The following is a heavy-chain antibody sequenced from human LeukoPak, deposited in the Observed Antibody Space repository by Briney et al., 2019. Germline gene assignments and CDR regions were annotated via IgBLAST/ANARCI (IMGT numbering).Heavy chain of an antibody. Sequence: GGSLRLSCAASGFTFSSYAMSWVRQAPGKGLEWVSAISGSGGSTYYADSVKGRFTMSRDNSKNTLYLQMNSLRAEDTAVYYCARDALSPSYGSGSHDYWGQGTLVTVSS. CDR3: ARDALSPSYGSGSHDY. V-gene: IGHV3-23*01. D-gene: IGHD3-10*01. CDR1: GFTFSSYA. CDR2: ISGSGGST. J-gene: IGHJ4*02.